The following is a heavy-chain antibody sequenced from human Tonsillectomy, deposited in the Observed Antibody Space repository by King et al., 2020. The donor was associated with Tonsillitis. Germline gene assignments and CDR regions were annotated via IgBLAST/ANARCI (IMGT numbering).Heavy chain of an antibody. CDR2: INGDCGST. Sequence: VQLVESGGGVVQPGGSLRLSCAASGFSFDDYAMHLVRQAPGKGLEWVSLINGDCGSTYSVDSVKVRFTISRDNSKNSLYFQMNSLRTEDTALYYCAKAPGRWLHNVFDIWGQGTMVTVSS. CDR3: AKAPGRWLHNVFDI. D-gene: IGHD4-23*01. J-gene: IGHJ3*02. CDR1: GFSFDDYA. V-gene: IGHV3-43*02.